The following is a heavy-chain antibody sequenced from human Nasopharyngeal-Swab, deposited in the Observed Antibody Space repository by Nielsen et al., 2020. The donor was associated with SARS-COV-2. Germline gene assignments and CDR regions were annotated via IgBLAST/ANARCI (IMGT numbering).Heavy chain of an antibody. D-gene: IGHD3-10*01. CDR1: GFTFSRYG. CDR2: IWYDGTNR. V-gene: IGHV3-33*01. Sequence: GGSLRLSCEASGFTFSRYGMHWVRQAPGKGLEWVAVIWYDGTNRYYADSVKDRFTISRDNSKNTLDLQMNSLKAVDTAIYYCVRALGEEGGYWGQGTPVTVSS. J-gene: IGHJ4*02. CDR3: VRALGEEGGY.